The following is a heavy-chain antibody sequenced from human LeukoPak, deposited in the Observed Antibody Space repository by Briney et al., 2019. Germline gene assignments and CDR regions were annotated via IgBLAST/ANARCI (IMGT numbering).Heavy chain of an antibody. CDR1: GGSFSGYY. V-gene: IGHV4-34*01. Sequence: SETLSLTCAVYGGSFSGYYWSWIRQPPGKGLEWIGEINHSGSTNYNPSLKSRVTISVDTSKNQFSLKLSSVTAADTAVYYCATDRSSSSDYFDYWGQGTLVTVSS. J-gene: IGHJ4*02. D-gene: IGHD6-6*01. CDR2: INHSGST. CDR3: ATDRSSSSDYFDY.